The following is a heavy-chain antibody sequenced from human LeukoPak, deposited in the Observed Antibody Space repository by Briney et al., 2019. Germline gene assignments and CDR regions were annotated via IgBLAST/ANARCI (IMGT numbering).Heavy chain of an antibody. J-gene: IGHJ3*02. D-gene: IGHD1-1*01. Sequence: ASVKVSCKASGYSFTGYYVHWVRQALGRGLEWMGWISPNSGGSNSAQKFQGRVTMTRDTSISTAYMELSRLRSDDTAVYYCARPRTGNAFDIWGQGTMVTVSS. V-gene: IGHV1-2*02. CDR1: GYSFTGYY. CDR3: ARPRTGNAFDI. CDR2: ISPNSGGS.